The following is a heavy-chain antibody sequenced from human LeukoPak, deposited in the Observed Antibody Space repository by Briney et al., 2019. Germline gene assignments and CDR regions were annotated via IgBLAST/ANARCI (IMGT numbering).Heavy chain of an antibody. J-gene: IGHJ4*02. V-gene: IGHV1-18*01. CDR2: ISAYNGNT. Sequence: ASVKVSCKASGYTFTSYGISWVRQAPGQGLEWMGWISAYNGNTNYAQKLQGRVTMTTDTSTSTAYMELRSLRSDDTAVYYCALTAIGYCSSTSCPFDYWGQGTLVTVSS. D-gene: IGHD2-2*03. CDR1: GYTFTSYG. CDR3: ALTAIGYCSSTSCPFDY.